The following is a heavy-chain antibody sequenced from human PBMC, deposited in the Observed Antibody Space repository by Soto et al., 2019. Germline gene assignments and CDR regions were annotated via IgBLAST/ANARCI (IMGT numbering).Heavy chain of an antibody. J-gene: IGHJ6*03. V-gene: IGHV3-23*01. Sequence: GGSLRLSCAASGFTFSSYAMSWVRQAPGKGLEWVSAISGSGGSTYYADSVKGRFTISRDNSKNTLYLQMNSLRAEDTAVYYCAKAPNIVVVPAAITNAYYYYMDVWGKGTTVTVSS. D-gene: IGHD2-2*01. CDR3: AKAPNIVVVPAAITNAYYYYMDV. CDR2: ISGSGGST. CDR1: GFTFSSYA.